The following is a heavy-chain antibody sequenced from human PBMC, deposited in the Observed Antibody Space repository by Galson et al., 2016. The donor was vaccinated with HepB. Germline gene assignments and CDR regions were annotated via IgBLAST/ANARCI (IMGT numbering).Heavy chain of an antibody. J-gene: IGHJ4*02. CDR1: GFTFSNYG. CDR3: AFRGITMMVTIYYFDY. CDR2: ISYDGGNK. D-gene: IGHD5-24*01. V-gene: IGHV3-30*03. Sequence: SLRLSCAASGFTFSNYGMHWVRQASGKGLEWVAHISYDGGNKDYADSVKGRFTISRDNSKNTLFLQMNSLRDEDTALYYCAFRGITMMVTIYYFDYWGQGTLVTVSA.